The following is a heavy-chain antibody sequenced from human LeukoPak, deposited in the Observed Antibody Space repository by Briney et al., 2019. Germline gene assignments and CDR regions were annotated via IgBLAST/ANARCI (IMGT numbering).Heavy chain of an antibody. D-gene: IGHD3-10*01. Sequence: ASVKVSCKASGGTFSSYAISWVRQAPGQGLEWMGGIIPIFGTASYAQKFQGRVTITADESTSTAYMELSSLRSEDTAVYCCARSPMGSGSANWFDPWGQGTLVTVSS. V-gene: IGHV1-69*13. J-gene: IGHJ5*02. CDR2: IIPIFGTA. CDR3: ARSPMGSGSANWFDP. CDR1: GGTFSSYA.